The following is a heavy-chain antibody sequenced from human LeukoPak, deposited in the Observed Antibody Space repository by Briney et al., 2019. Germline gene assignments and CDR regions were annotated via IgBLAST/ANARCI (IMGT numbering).Heavy chain of an antibody. V-gene: IGHV3-30*04. CDR1: GFTFSSYA. CDR3: ARADSLYYYGMDV. CDR2: ISYDGSNK. D-gene: IGHD2-21*02. Sequence: GSLRLSCAASGFTFSSYAMHWVRQAPGKGLEWVAVISYDGSNKYYADSVKGRFTISRDNSKNTLYLQMNSLRAEDTAVYYCARADSLYYYGMDVWGQGTLVTVSS. J-gene: IGHJ6*02.